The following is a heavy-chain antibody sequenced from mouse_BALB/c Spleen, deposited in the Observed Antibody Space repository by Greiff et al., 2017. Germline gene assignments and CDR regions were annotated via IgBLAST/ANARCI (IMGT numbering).Heavy chain of an antibody. V-gene: IGHV14-3*02. D-gene: IGHD1-2*01. CDR3: APHNEGYYYAMDY. Sequence: VQLQQSGAELVKPGASVKLSCTASGFNIKDTYMHWVKQRPEQGLEWIGRIDPANGNTKYDPKFQGKATITADTSSNTAYLQLSSLTSEDTAVYYCAPHNEGYYYAMDYWGQGTSVTVSS. J-gene: IGHJ4*01. CDR2: IDPANGNT. CDR1: GFNIKDTY.